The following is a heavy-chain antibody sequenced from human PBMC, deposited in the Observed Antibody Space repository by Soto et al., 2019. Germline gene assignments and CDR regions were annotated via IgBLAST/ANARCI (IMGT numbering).Heavy chain of an antibody. J-gene: IGHJ6*02. V-gene: IGHV3-30*18. CDR3: AKIRMVTAMLQMDV. CDR1: GFTFSDYA. D-gene: IGHD2-21*02. Sequence: PGGSLRLSCATSGFTFSDYAMHWVRQAPGQGLEWVAAISFDGSNTYYADSLTGRFTISRDPSKNTLYLDMNSLRPEDTAVYYCAKIRMVTAMLQMDVWGQGTTVTVSS. CDR2: ISFDGSNT.